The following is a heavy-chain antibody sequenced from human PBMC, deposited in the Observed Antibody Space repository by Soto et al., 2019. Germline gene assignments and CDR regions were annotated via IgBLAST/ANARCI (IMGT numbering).Heavy chain of an antibody. CDR3: ARSNYDILTGYYGGFDY. D-gene: IGHD3-9*01. V-gene: IGHV3-30-3*01. J-gene: IGHJ4*02. Sequence: GGSLRLSCAASGFTFSSYAMHWVRQAPGKGLEWVAVISYDGSNKYYADSVKGRFTISRDNSKNTLYLQMNSLRAEDTAVYYCARSNYDILTGYYGGFDYWGQGTLVTVSS. CDR1: GFTFSSYA. CDR2: ISYDGSNK.